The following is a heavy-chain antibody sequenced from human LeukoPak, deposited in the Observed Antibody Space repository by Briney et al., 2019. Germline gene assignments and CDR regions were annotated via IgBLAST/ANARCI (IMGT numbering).Heavy chain of an antibody. CDR2: IYSDGTT. CDR3: AKDICSSTSCGNDY. CDR1: GFTVSSHY. Sequence: GGSLRLSCAASGFTVSSHYMNWVRQAPGKGLEWVSVIYSDGTTYYADSVKGRFTISRDDSKTTLYLQMNSLRAADTAVYYCAKDICSSTSCGNDYWGQGTLVTVSS. J-gene: IGHJ4*02. D-gene: IGHD2-2*01. V-gene: IGHV3-53*01.